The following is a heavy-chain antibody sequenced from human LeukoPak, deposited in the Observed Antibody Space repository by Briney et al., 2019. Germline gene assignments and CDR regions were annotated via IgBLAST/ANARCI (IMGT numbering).Heavy chain of an antibody. CDR3: AREPYCSGGSCGYYFDY. D-gene: IGHD2-15*01. J-gene: IGHJ4*02. V-gene: IGHV3-33*01. CDR2: IWYDGSNK. Sequence: GGSLRLSCAASGFTFSSYGVHWVRQAPGKGLEWVAVIWYDGSNKYYADSVKGRFTISRDNSKNTLYLQMNSLRAEDTAVYYCAREPYCSGGSCGYYFDYWGQGTLVTVSS. CDR1: GFTFSSYG.